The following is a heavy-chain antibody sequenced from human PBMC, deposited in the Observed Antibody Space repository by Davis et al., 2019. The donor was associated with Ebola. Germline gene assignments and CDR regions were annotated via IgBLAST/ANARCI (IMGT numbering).Heavy chain of an antibody. J-gene: IGHJ3*02. CDR3: ARITMTRGAFDI. CDR1: GGSFSGYY. V-gene: IGHV4-34*01. D-gene: IGHD3-22*01. CDR2: INHSGIT. Sequence: SETLSLTCAVYGGSFSGYYWSWIRQPPGKGLEWIGEINHSGITNYNPSLKSRVTISVDTSKNQFSLKLSSVTAADTAVYYCARITMTRGAFDIWGQGTMVTVSS.